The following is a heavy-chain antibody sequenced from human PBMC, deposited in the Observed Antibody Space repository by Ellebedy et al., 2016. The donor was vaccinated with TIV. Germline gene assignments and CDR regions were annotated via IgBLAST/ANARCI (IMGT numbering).Heavy chain of an antibody. CDR2: LNACGDDT. V-gene: IGHV3-23*01. J-gene: IGHJ4*02. Sequence: GESLKISCAASGFTFSSFAMHWVRQAPGKGLEWLSVLNACGDDTYSADSVKGRFTVTRDNSKSTLFLQMNGLRAEDTAVYYCAKGSSSGFNYDRVGFQSWGQGTLVTVSS. D-gene: IGHD3-22*01. CDR1: GFTFSSFA. CDR3: AKGSSSGFNYDRVGFQS.